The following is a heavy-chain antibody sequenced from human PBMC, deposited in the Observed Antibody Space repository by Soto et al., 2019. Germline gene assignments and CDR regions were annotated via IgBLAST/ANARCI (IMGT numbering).Heavy chain of an antibody. CDR3: ARSLWFGELVWRYFDL. CDR1: GGSISSGDYY. Sequence: TLSLTCTVSGGSISSGDYYWSWIRQPPGKGLEWTGYIYYSGSTYYNPSLKSRVTISVDTSKNQFSLKLSSVTAADTAVYYCARSLWFGELVWRYFDLGGRGTLVTGS. J-gene: IGHJ2*01. V-gene: IGHV4-30-4*01. CDR2: IYYSGST. D-gene: IGHD3-10*01.